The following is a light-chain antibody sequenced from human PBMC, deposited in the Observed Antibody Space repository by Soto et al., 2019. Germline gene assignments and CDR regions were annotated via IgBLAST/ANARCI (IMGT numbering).Light chain of an antibody. CDR2: VAS. Sequence: DMQMTQSPSSLSASVGDSVTITCRASQSINIYLSWYQQKPGKAPKLLINVASTLQGGVPSRFSGSGSGTEFTLAISSLQPEDSATYYCQQSFSTPQTFGGGTKVDIK. V-gene: IGKV1-39*01. CDR1: QSINIY. CDR3: QQSFSTPQT. J-gene: IGKJ4*01.